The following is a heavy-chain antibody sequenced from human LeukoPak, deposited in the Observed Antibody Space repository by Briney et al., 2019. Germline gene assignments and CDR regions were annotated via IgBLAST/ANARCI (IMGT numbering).Heavy chain of an antibody. V-gene: IGHV3-30*02. Sequence: GGSLRLSCAASGFTFRTYGMHWVRQTPGKGLEWVAFLWFDGSHQYYADSVRGRFIISRDNSNNTLYLQMNSLRADDTAVYHCAKDRLYSSSPDYWGQGTLVTVSS. J-gene: IGHJ4*02. CDR3: AKDRLYSSSPDY. D-gene: IGHD6-6*01. CDR1: GFTFRTYG. CDR2: LWFDGSHQ.